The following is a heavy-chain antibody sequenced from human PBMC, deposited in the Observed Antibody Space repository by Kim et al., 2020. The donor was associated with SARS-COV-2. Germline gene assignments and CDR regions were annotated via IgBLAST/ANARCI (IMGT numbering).Heavy chain of an antibody. CDR1: EFAISTYW. V-gene: IGHV3-7*01. J-gene: IGHJ4*02. CDR2: IKPDGSEK. Sequence: GGSLRLSCAASEFAISTYWMTWVRQVPGKGLEWVANIKPDGSEKNYVDSVKGRFTISRDNTRNSLHLQMNSLRVEDSAVYYCARGPWGSDWFCGQGTLVTVSS. D-gene: IGHD3-9*01. CDR3: ARGPWGSDWF.